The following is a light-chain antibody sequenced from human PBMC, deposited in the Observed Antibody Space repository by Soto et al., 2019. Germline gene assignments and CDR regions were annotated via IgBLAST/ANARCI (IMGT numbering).Light chain of an antibody. Sequence: QITQSGCSLSASVGDRVTITCRASQRISSYLNWYQQKPGKAPKLLMYAASSLQSGVPSRFSGSGFGTDFTLTISSLQPEDFATYYCQQTYNTPITFGQGTRLEIK. CDR1: QRISSY. CDR3: QQTYNTPIT. CDR2: AAS. V-gene: IGKV1-39*01. J-gene: IGKJ5*01.